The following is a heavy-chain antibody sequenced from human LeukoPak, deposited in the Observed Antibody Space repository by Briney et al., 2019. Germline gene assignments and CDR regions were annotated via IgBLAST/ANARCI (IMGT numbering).Heavy chain of an antibody. V-gene: IGHV3-7*01. CDR2: IKKTGSET. Sequence: GGSLRLSCAASGFTFSHFWMSWVRQAPGKGLEWVAYIKKTGSETYYVDSVKGRFTITRDDTRNSLFLQMYSLRAEDTAVYFCAREDGYCSGGNCYSYFDSWGQGTLVTVSS. CDR3: AREDGYCSGGNCYSYFDS. CDR1: GFTFSHFW. D-gene: IGHD2-15*01. J-gene: IGHJ4*02.